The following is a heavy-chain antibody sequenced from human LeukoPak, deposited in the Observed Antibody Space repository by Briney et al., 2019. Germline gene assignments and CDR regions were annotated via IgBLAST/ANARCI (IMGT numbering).Heavy chain of an antibody. CDR3: ASGTFRYCSSTSCYTERDDAFDI. CDR2: IYSGGST. V-gene: IGHV3-53*01. CDR1: GFTVSSNY. J-gene: IGHJ3*02. Sequence: PGGSLRLSFAASGFTVSSNYMSWVRQAPEKGLEWVSVIYSGGSTYYADSVKGRFTISRDNSKNTLYLQMNSLRAEDTAVYYCASGTFRYCSSTSCYTERDDAFDIWGQGTMVTVSS. D-gene: IGHD2-2*02.